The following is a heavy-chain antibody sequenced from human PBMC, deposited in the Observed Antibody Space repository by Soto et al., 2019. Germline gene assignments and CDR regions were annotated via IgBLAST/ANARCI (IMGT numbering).Heavy chain of an antibody. CDR2: INPSGGST. CDR3: ARGFRLHLGELSSRIDY. D-gene: IGHD3-16*02. V-gene: IGHV1-46*03. J-gene: IGHJ4*02. Sequence: GASVKVSCKASGYTFTSYYMHWVRQAPGQGLEWMGIINPSGGSTSYAQKFQGRVTMTRDTSTSTVYMELSSLRSEDTAVYYCARGFRLHLGELSSRIDYWGQGTLVTVSS. CDR1: GYTFTSYY.